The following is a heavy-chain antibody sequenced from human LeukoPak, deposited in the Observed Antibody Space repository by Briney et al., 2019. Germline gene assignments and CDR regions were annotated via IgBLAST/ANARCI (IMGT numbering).Heavy chain of an antibody. V-gene: IGHV3-15*01. CDR1: GFTFSNAW. CDR2: IKSKTDGGTT. J-gene: IGHJ6*02. Sequence: GGSLRISCAASGFTFSNAWMSWVRQAPGKGLEWVGRIKSKTDGGTTDYAAPVKGRFTISRDDSKNTLYLQMNSLKTEDTAVYYCTTDRNPSLWYGYYYYGMDVWGQGTTVTVSS. D-gene: IGHD3-10*01. CDR3: TTDRNPSLWYGYYYYGMDV.